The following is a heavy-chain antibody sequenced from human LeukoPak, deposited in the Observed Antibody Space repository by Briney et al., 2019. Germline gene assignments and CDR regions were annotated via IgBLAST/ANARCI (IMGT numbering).Heavy chain of an antibody. CDR1: GYSFTNYG. V-gene: IGHV7-4-1*02. D-gene: IGHD3-16*01. CDR2: INTNTGNP. Sequence: ASVKVSCKASGYSFTNYGVNWVRQAPGQGLEWMGWINTNTGNPTYAQGFTGRFVFSLDTSVTTAYLQISSLKAEDTATYYCARDASIIIRGRDWFDPWGQGTLVTVPS. J-gene: IGHJ5*02. CDR3: ARDASIIIRGRDWFDP.